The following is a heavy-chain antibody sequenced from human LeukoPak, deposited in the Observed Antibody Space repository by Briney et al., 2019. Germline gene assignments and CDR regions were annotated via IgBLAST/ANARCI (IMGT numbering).Heavy chain of an antibody. CDR3: ARFLQYSGRHCHYLDS. Sequence: SDTLSLTRTVSGRSISNVYWSWIRQPSGKGLEWIAYINYNWDTNYNPSLKSRATISIDTSKNQFSLNLNSVTAADTAVYYCARFLQYSGRHCHYLDSWGQGTLVTVSS. V-gene: IGHV4-59*07. CDR2: INYNWDT. J-gene: IGHJ4*02. D-gene: IGHD4-11*01. CDR1: GRSISNVY.